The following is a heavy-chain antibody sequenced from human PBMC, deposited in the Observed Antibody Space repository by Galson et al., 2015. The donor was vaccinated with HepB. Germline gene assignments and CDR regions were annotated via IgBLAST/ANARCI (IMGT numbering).Heavy chain of an antibody. Sequence: SLRLSCAASGFAFSTYTMNWVRQAPGKGLEWVSSISSSSSYIYYGDSVKGRLTISRGNAKNSLYLQMNILRADDTAVYYCTRVAWDAFDIWGQGTVVTVSS. CDR2: ISSSSSYI. V-gene: IGHV3-21*01. CDR3: TRVAWDAFDI. CDR1: GFAFSTYT. D-gene: IGHD5-12*01. J-gene: IGHJ3*02.